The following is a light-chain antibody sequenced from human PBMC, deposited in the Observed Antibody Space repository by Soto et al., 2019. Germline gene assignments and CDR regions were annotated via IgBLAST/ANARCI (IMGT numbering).Light chain of an antibody. CDR3: RLWDANSDHQV. CDR2: DDS. CDR1: NIGGKS. J-gene: IGLJ1*01. Sequence: YELTQTSSVSVAPGQTATISCGGNNIGGKSEHWYQQKPGQAPVAVVYDDSDRPSGIPERFSGSNSGNTATLTISRVEDGDEDDYHCRLWDANSDHQVFGAGTKVTVL. V-gene: IGLV3-21*02.